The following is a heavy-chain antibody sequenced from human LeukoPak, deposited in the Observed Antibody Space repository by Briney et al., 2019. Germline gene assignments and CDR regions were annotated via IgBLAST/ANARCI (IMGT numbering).Heavy chain of an antibody. CDR1: GGSFSGYY. CDR2: INHSGST. Sequence: PETLSLTCAVYGGSFSGYYWSWIRQPPGKGLEWIGEINHSGSTNYNPSLKSRATISVDTSKNQFSLKLSSVTAADTAVYYCARGSPIVVVPAAPRRVNNWLDPWGQGTLVTVSS. V-gene: IGHV4-34*01. D-gene: IGHD2-2*01. J-gene: IGHJ5*02. CDR3: ARGSPIVVVPAAPRRVNNWLDP.